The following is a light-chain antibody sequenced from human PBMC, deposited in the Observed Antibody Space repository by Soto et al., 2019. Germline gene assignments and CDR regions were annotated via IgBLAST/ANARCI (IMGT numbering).Light chain of an antibody. J-gene: IGKJ3*01. V-gene: IGKV3-20*01. CDR3: QQFGSSPLFT. CDR1: QSVSSSY. CDR2: GAS. Sequence: EIVLTQSPGTLSLSPGERATLSCRASQSVSSSYLAWYQQKPVQAPRLLIYGASSRATDIPDRFSGSGSGTDFTLTISRLEPDDFGVYYCQQFGSSPLFTFGPGTKVDVK.